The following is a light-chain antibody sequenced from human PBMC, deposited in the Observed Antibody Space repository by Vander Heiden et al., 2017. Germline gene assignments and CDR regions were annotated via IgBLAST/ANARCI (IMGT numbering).Light chain of an antibody. Sequence: EIVLTQSPATLSLSPGERATLSCRTSQSVSSYLAWYQQKPGQAPRLLIYDASNRATGIPARFRGSGSGTDFTLTIIILEPEDFAVYYCQQRSNWPHTFGGGTKVEIK. CDR3: QQRSNWPHT. CDR2: DAS. V-gene: IGKV3-11*01. J-gene: IGKJ4*01. CDR1: QSVSSY.